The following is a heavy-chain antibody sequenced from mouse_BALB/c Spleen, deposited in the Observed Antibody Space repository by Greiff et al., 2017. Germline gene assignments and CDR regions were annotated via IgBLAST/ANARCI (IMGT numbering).Heavy chain of an antibody. CDR1: GFTFSSYA. J-gene: IGHJ3*01. D-gene: IGHD2-1*01. Sequence: EVQVVESGGGLVKPGGSLKLSCAASGFTFSSYAMSWVRQSPEKRLEWVAEISSGGSYTYYPDTVTGRFTISRDNAKNTLYLEMSSLRSEDTAMYYCARDSLYGNPFAYWGQGTLVTVSA. CDR3: ARDSLYGNPFAY. V-gene: IGHV5-9-4*01. CDR2: ISSGGSYT.